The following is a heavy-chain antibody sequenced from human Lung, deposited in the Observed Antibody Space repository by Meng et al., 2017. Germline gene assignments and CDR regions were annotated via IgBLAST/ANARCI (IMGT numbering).Heavy chain of an antibody. CDR3: AKDLSKQQQLGELDY. CDR2: ISYDGSNK. V-gene: IGHV3-30*18. D-gene: IGHD6-13*01. Sequence: QVQLVESGGGVVPPGRSLRLSCAASGFTFSSYGMLWVRQAPGKGLEWVAVISYDGSNKYYADSVKGRFTISRDNSKNTLYLQMNSLRAEDTAVYYCAKDLSKQQQLGELDYWGQGTLVTGSS. J-gene: IGHJ4*02. CDR1: GFTFSSYG.